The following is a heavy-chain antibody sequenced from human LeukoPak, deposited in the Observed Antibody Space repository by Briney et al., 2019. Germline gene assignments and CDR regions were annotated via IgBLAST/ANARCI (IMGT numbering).Heavy chain of an antibody. CDR1: GYTFTSYA. J-gene: IGHJ4*02. D-gene: IGHD5-18*01. Sequence: ASVKVPCKASGYTFTSYAMNWVRQAPGQGLEWMGWINTNTGNPTYAQGFTGRFVFSLDTSVSTAYLQISSLEAEDTAVYYCARGRYGYSYGPDDFDYWGQGTLVTVSS. CDR2: INTNTGNP. CDR3: ARGRYGYSYGPDDFDY. V-gene: IGHV7-4-1*02.